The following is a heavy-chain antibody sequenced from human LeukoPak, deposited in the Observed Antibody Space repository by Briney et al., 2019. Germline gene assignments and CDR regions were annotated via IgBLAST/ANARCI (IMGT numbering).Heavy chain of an antibody. CDR2: VNPNSGGT. CDR1: GYTFTGYY. Sequence: ASVKVSCKASGYTFTGYYMHWVRQAPRQGLEWMGWVNPNSGGTNYAQKFQGRVTMTRDTSISTVYMELSSLRSDDTAVYYCARDLPAAPGVSDYWGQGTLVTVSS. J-gene: IGHJ4*02. D-gene: IGHD2-2*01. V-gene: IGHV1-2*02. CDR3: ARDLPAAPGVSDY.